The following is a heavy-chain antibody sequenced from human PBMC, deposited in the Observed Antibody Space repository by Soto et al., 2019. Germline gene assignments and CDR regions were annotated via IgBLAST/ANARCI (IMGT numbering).Heavy chain of an antibody. Sequence: QVQLQESGPGLVKPSQTLSLTCTVSGGSISSGGYYCSWIRQHPGKGLEWIGYIYYSGSTYYNPCLKSRVTISVDTSKNQFSLKLRSVTAADTAVYYCARDDRQLAPRGMDVWGQGTTVTVSS. CDR3: ARDDRQLAPRGMDV. D-gene: IGHD6-6*01. CDR1: GGSISSGGYY. CDR2: IYYSGST. V-gene: IGHV4-31*03. J-gene: IGHJ6*02.